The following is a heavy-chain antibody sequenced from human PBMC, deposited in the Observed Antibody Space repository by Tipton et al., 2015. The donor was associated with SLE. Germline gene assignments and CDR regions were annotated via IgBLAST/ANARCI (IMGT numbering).Heavy chain of an antibody. CDR3: TRGGPITIFGVVTVPFDY. Sequence: SLRLSCAASGFTFSGSGMHWVRQASGKGLEWVGRIRSKANNYATAYAASVKGRFTISRDDSKNTTYLQMNSLKTEDTAVYYCTRGGPITIFGVVTVPFDYWGQGTLVTVSS. J-gene: IGHJ4*02. V-gene: IGHV3-73*01. CDR2: IRSKANNYAT. CDR1: GFTFSGSG. D-gene: IGHD3-3*01.